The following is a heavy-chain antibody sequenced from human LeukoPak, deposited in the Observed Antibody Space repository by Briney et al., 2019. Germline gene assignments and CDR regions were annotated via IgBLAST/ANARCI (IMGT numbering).Heavy chain of an antibody. Sequence: GGSLRLSCAASGFTFSNAWMSWVRQAPGKGLEWVGRIKSKTDGGTTYYAAPVKGRFTISRDDSKNTLYLQMTSLKTEDTAVYYCTTDHIRGGSDNSQDYWGQGTLVTVSS. J-gene: IGHJ4*02. CDR2: IKSKTDGGTT. CDR1: GFTFSNAW. V-gene: IGHV3-15*01. CDR3: TTDHIRGGSDNSQDY. D-gene: IGHD1-26*01.